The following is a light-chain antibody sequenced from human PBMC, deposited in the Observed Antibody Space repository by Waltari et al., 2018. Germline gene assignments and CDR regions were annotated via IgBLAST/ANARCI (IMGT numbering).Light chain of an antibody. J-gene: IGKJ1*01. CDR3: QHYVSLPAT. V-gene: IGKV3-20*01. Sequence: ENVLTQSPGTLFLSPGGGATLSCRASQSVIRTLAWYQQKPGQAPRLLIYVASSRATGIPDRFSGSGSGTDFSLTISRLEPDDSAVYFCQHYVSLPATFGQGTKVEIK. CDR2: VAS. CDR1: QSVIRT.